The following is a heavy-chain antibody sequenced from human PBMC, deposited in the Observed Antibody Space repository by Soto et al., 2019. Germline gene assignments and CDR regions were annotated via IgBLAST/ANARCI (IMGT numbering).Heavy chain of an antibody. CDR1: GFTFSSYW. CDR2: INNAGSTT. D-gene: IGHD3-3*01. V-gene: IGHV3-74*01. J-gene: IGHJ5*02. Sequence: HPGGSLRLSCAASGFTFSSYWMHWVRQAPGKGLVWVSRINNAGSTTNYADSVKGRFTISRDNAKNTLYLQMNSLRAEDTAVYYCARDGVAALFEGNWFDPWGQGTLVTVSS. CDR3: ARDGVAALFEGNWFDP.